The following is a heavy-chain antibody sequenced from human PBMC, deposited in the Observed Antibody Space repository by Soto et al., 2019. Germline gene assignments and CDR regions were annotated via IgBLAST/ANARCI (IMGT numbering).Heavy chain of an antibody. V-gene: IGHV3-30-3*01. Sequence: QVQLVESGGGVVQPGGSLRLSCAASGFTFRNHAMHWVRQAPGKGLECLAVIAHAGSNAFYRDSVKGRFTVSRDNSKNTLYLDMNMQISEDTGVYYCARGDREDILVVVGARPGEYGTDIWGQGTTVIVSS. CDR3: ARGDREDILVVVGARPGEYGTDI. D-gene: IGHD2-15*01. CDR1: GFTFRNHA. CDR2: IAHAGSNA. J-gene: IGHJ6*02.